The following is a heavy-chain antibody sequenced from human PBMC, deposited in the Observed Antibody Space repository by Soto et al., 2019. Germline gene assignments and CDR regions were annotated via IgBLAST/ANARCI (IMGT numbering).Heavy chain of an antibody. CDR2: IYYTGST. Sequence: QVQLQESGPGLVKPSQTLSLTCTVSGDSISSGGYFWNWIRQHPGKGLAWIGLIYYTGSTFYNPSLWSRVTFSVDTSKNHFSRKLTSVTSADTAVYFCARLSSSSSFDCWGQGTVVTVSS. J-gene: IGHJ4*02. CDR3: ARLSSSSSFDC. CDR1: GDSISSGGYF. D-gene: IGHD6-6*01. V-gene: IGHV4-31*03.